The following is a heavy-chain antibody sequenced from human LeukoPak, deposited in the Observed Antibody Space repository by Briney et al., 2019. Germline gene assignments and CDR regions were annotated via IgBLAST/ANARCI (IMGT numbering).Heavy chain of an antibody. CDR2: INPSCGST. V-gene: IGHV1-46*01. J-gene: IGHJ5*02. CDR1: GYTFTIYY. Sequence: ASVKVSCKASGYTFTIYYMHWVRQAPGQGLEWMGIINPSCGSTSYAQKFQGRVTMTRHMSKSTDYMELSNLRSEDTAVYYCARDNSVGDTAWWFDPWGQGTLVTVSS. D-gene: IGHD1-26*01. CDR3: ARDNSVGDTAWWFDP.